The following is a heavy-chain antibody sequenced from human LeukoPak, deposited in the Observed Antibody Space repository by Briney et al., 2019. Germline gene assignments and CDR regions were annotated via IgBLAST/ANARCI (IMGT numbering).Heavy chain of an antibody. CDR3: AREDVVVPAAIAN. Sequence: GGSLRLSCAASGFTVSSNYMSWVRQAPGKGLEWVSVIYSGGSTYYADSVKGRFTISRDNSKNTLYLQMNSLRAEDTAVYYCAREDVVVPAAIANWGQGTLVTVSS. CDR2: IYSGGST. CDR1: GFTVSSNY. V-gene: IGHV3-53*01. D-gene: IGHD2-2*01. J-gene: IGHJ4*02.